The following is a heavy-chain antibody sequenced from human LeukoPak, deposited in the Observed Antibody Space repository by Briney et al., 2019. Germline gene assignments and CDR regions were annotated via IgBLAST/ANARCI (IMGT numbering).Heavy chain of an antibody. CDR3: ARGVAAAGRSYYGMDV. CDR1: GGSFSGYY. V-gene: IGHV4-34*01. CDR2: INHSGST. Sequence: SETLSLTCAVYGGSFSGYYWSWIRQPPGKGLEWIGEINHSGSTHYNPSLKSRVTISVDTSKNQFSLKLSSVTAADTAVYYCARGVAAAGRSYYGMDVWGQGTTVTVSS. J-gene: IGHJ6*02. D-gene: IGHD6-13*01.